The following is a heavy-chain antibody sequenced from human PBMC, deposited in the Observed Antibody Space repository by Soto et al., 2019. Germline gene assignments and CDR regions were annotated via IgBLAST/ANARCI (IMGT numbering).Heavy chain of an antibody. CDR1: GGSISSGGYS. CDR3: ARAPGP. V-gene: IGHV4-30-2*01. CDR2: IYHSGST. Sequence: QLQLQESGPGLVKPSQTLSLTCAVSGGSISSGGYSWSWIRQPPGKGLEWIGYIYHSGSTYYHPSPKSRATLSVDRSKNQFSLKLSSVAAEATAVYYCARAPGPWGQGTLVTVSS. J-gene: IGHJ5*02.